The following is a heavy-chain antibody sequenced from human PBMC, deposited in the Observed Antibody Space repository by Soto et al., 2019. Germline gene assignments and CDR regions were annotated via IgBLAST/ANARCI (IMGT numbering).Heavy chain of an antibody. Sequence: GGSLRLSCAASGFTFSSYGMHWVRQAPGKGLEWVAVIWYDGSNKYYADSVKGRFTISRDNSKNTLYLQMNSLRAEDTAVYYCARVPKIFGVVNYYYYYGMDVWAKGPRSPSP. CDR1: GFTFSSYG. CDR2: IWYDGSNK. D-gene: IGHD3-3*01. CDR3: ARVPKIFGVVNYYYYYGMDV. J-gene: IGHJ6*02. V-gene: IGHV3-33*01.